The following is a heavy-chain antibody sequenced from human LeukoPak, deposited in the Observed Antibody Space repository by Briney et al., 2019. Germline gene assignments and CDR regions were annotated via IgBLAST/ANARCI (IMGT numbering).Heavy chain of an antibody. V-gene: IGHV3-23*01. J-gene: IGHJ4*02. D-gene: IGHD6-13*01. CDR1: GFTFSSYA. CDR2: ISGSGGST. CDR3: ARDRGIAAAGPLDY. Sequence: GSLRLSCAASGFTFSSYAMSWVRQAPGKGLEWVSVISGSGGSTYYADSVKGRFTISRDNSKNTLYLQMNSLRAEDTAVYYCARDRGIAAAGPLDYWGQGTLVTVSS.